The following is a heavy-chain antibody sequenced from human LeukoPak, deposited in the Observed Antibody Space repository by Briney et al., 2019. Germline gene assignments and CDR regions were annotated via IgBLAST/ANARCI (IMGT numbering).Heavy chain of an antibody. CDR3: ATGNDY. Sequence: GGSLRLSCAASGFTFSSYVMHWVRQAPGKGLEWVAIISYDGSNEYYADSVKGRFTISRDNAKNTLYLQMNSLRAEDTAVYYCATGNDYWGQGTLVTVSS. CDR2: ISYDGSNE. CDR1: GFTFSSYV. V-gene: IGHV3-30*04. J-gene: IGHJ4*02.